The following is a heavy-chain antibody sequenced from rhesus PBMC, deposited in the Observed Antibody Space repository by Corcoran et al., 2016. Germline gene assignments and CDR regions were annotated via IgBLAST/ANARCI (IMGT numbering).Heavy chain of an antibody. CDR1: GFTFRRYG. D-gene: IGHD3-16*01. CDR2: INSAGSYI. CDR3: VSHSGSYYYYDY. V-gene: IGHV3S16*01. Sequence: EVQLVESGGGLVQPGGSLRLSCAASGFTFRRYGLSWVRQAPGKGLEWVSSINSAGSYIYYADSVKGRFTISRDNAKSSLSLQMNSLRAEDTAVYYCVSHSGSYYYYDYWGQGVLVTVSS. J-gene: IGHJ4*01.